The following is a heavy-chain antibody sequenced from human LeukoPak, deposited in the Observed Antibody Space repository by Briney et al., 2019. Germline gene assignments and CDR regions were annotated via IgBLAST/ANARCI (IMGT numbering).Heavy chain of an antibody. V-gene: IGHV4-4*02. J-gene: IGHJ5*02. CDR3: ARGVPAAGSIRFDP. Sequence: PSETLSLTCAVSGGSITSGNWWSWVRQPPGKGLDWIGEIYHSGSTNYNPSLKSRVTISVDKSKNQFSLILNSVTAADTAVYYCARGVPAAGSIRFDPWGQGTLVTVSS. CDR1: GGSITSGNW. D-gene: IGHD6-13*01. CDR2: IYHSGST.